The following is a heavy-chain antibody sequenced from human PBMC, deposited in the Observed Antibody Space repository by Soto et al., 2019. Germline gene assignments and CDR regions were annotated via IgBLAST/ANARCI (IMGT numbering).Heavy chain of an antibody. CDR2: IRSKANSYAT. Sequence: EVQLVESGGGLVQPGGSLKLSCAASGFTFSGSAMHWVRQASGKGLEWVGRIRSKANSYATAYAASVKGRFTISRDDSKNTAYLQMNSLKTEDTAVYYCTVIVVVTAINGQDYWGQGTLVTVSS. V-gene: IGHV3-73*02. CDR1: GFTFSGSA. D-gene: IGHD2-21*02. J-gene: IGHJ4*02. CDR3: TVIVVVTAINGQDY.